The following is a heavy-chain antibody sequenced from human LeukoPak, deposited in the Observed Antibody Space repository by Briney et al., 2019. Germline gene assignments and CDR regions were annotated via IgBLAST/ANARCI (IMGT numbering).Heavy chain of an antibody. CDR3: ASSSTTVTTPFEY. D-gene: IGHD4-17*01. CDR1: GGSFSGYY. V-gene: IGHV4-34*01. J-gene: IGHJ4*02. Sequence: PSETLPLTCAVYGGSFSGYYWSWIRQPPGKGLEWIGEINHSGSTNYNPSLKSRVTISVDTSKNQFSLKLSSVTAADTAVYYCASSSTTVTTPFEYWGQGTLVTVSS. CDR2: INHSGST.